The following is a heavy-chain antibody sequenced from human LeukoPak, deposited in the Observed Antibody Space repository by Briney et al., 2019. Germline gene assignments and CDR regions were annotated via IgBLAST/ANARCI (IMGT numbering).Heavy chain of an antibody. Sequence: GGSLRLSCAASGFTFDDYAMHLVRQAPGKGLEWVSSISWNSGSIGYADSVKGRFTISRDNAKNSLYLQMNSLRAEDTALYYCAKGPLYYYDSSGYQPPKNYYYYGMDVWGQGTTVTVSS. CDR3: AKGPLYYYDSSGYQPPKNYYYYGMDV. J-gene: IGHJ6*02. CDR1: GFTFDDYA. CDR2: ISWNSGSI. V-gene: IGHV3-9*01. D-gene: IGHD3-22*01.